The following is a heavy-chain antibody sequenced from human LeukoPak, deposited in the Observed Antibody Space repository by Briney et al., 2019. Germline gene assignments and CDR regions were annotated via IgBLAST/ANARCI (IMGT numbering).Heavy chain of an antibody. CDR2: ISTSSSYI. J-gene: IGHJ5*02. Sequence: GGSLRLSCAASGFTFSSYSMNWVRQAPWKGLEWVSSISTSSSYINYADSVKGRFTISRDNAKNSLYLQMNSLRAEDTAVYYCARDFVVGAGAFPNWFDPWGQGTLVTVSS. CDR3: ARDFVVGAGAFPNWFDP. CDR1: GFTFSSYS. D-gene: IGHD2-15*01. V-gene: IGHV3-21*01.